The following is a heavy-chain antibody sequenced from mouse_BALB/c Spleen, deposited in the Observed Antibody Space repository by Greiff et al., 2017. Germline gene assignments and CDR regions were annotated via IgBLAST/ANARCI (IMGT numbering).Heavy chain of an antibody. Sequence: EVKLVESGGGLVQPGGSRKLSCAASGFTFSSFGMHWVRQAPEKGLEWVAYISSGSSTIYYADTVKGRFTISRDNPKNTLFLQITSLRSEDTAMYYCVRQRRYDGAKDYWGQGTSVTVSS. V-gene: IGHV5-17*02. CDR1: GFTFSSFG. CDR2: ISSGSSTI. CDR3: VRQRRYDGAKDY. J-gene: IGHJ4*01. D-gene: IGHD2-14*01.